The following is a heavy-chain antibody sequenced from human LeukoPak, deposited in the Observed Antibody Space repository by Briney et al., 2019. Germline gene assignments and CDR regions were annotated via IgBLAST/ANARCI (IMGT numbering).Heavy chain of an antibody. CDR3: AGPRRYCSGGSCWRDYYYYYMDV. J-gene: IGHJ6*03. CDR1: GGTFSSYA. Sequence: ASVKVSCKASGGTFSSYAISWVRQAPGQGLEWMGGIIPIFDTANYAQQSHGRVTITTDESTSTAYMELSSLRSEDTAVYSCAGPRRYCSGGSCWRDYYYYYMDVWGKGTTVTVSS. CDR2: IIPIFDTA. D-gene: IGHD2-15*01. V-gene: IGHV1-69*05.